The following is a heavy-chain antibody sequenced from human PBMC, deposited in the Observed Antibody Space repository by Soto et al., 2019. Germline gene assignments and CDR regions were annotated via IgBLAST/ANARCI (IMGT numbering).Heavy chain of an antibody. CDR1: GGSFSGYY. CDR2: INHSGST. J-gene: IGHJ5*02. CDR3: ARASLPIAAAGSGFDP. Sequence: SETLSLTCAVYGGSFSGYYWSWIRQPPRKGLEWIGEINHSGSTNYNPSLKSRVTISVDTSKNQFSLKLSSVTAADTAVYYCARASLPIAAAGSGFDPWGQGTLVTVSS. V-gene: IGHV4-34*01. D-gene: IGHD6-13*01.